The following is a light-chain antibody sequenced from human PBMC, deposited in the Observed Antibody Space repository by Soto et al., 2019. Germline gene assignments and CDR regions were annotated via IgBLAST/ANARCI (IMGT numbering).Light chain of an antibody. CDR1: TSNIGSHS. V-gene: IGLV1-44*01. CDR2: TNN. CDR3: ETWDDSLKGV. Sequence: QSVLTHPPSASGTPGQRVTISCSGSTSNIGSHSVNWSQHVPGTAPKLLITTNNQRPSGVPDRFSGFKSGSSASLVISDLQSDEEADYYCETWDDSLKGVFGTGTKVTVL. J-gene: IGLJ1*01.